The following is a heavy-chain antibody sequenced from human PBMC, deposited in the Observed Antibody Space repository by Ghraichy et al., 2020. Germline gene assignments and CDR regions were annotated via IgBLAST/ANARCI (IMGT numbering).Heavy chain of an antibody. Sequence: GGSLRLSCAATGLTFGDFWVTWVRQAQGKGLEGVANIKADGSEKYCVDSVKGRFTISRENARDSLSLRLAGLTVEDTAVYFCGRIAYNTIYFQLDVWGQGTTVTVSS. CDR3: GRIAYNTIYFQLDV. V-gene: IGHV3-7*01. CDR2: IKADGSEK. J-gene: IGHJ6*02. CDR1: GLTFGDFW. D-gene: IGHD2-21*01.